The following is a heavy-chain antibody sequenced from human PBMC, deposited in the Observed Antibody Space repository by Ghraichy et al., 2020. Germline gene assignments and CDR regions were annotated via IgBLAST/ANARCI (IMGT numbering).Heavy chain of an antibody. CDR2: ISSSGNTI. CDR3: ARGSCTSSNSCYGMDV. V-gene: IGHV3-48*03. Sequence: GGSLRLSCAASGFTFSNYEINWVRQAPGKGLEWVSYISSSGNTIYYADSVRGRFTISRDNARKALYLQMDTLRAEDTAVYYCARGSCTSSNSCYGMDVWGQGTTVTVSS. D-gene: IGHD2-2*01. J-gene: IGHJ6*02. CDR1: GFTFSNYE.